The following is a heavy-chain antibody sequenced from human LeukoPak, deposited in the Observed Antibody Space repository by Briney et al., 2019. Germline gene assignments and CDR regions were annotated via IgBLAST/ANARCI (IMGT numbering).Heavy chain of an antibody. CDR3: ARDHHRRLYDSQARDTFDV. Sequence: GGSLRLSCVASGFTFSSHWMSWVRQAPGKGLEWVANIKQDGSEKKYVDSVKGRLTISRDNAKNSLYLQMNSLRVEDTAVYYCARDHHRRLYDSQARDTFDVWGQGTVVTVSS. CDR1: GFTFSSHW. D-gene: IGHD3-22*01. V-gene: IGHV3-7*01. J-gene: IGHJ3*01. CDR2: IKQDGSEK.